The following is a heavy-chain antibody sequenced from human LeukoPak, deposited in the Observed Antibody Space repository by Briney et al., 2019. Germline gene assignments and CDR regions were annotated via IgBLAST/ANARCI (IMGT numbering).Heavy chain of an antibody. D-gene: IGHD5-18*01. CDR1: GYTFTGYY. J-gene: IGHJ4*02. V-gene: IGHV1-2*02. CDR2: INPNSGGT. Sequence: ASVKVSCKASGYTFTGYYMHWVRQAPGQGLEWMGWINPNSGGTNYAQKFQGRVTMTRDTSISTAYMELSSLRSDDTAAYYCARAKAGYTNDYWAREPWSPSPQ. CDR3: ARAKAGYTNDY.